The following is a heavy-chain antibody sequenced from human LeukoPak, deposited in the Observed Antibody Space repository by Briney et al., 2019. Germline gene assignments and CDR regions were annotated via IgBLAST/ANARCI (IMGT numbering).Heavy chain of an antibody. CDR2: ISGSGGST. CDR1: GLTFSSYA. D-gene: IGHD3-3*01. Sequence: PGGSLRLSCAASGLTFSSYAMSWVRQAPGKGLEWVSAISGSGGSTYYADSVKGRFTISRDNSKNTLYLQMNSLRAEDTAVYYCAHNAGYDFQTYYYYYMDVWGKGTTVTVSS. V-gene: IGHV3-23*01. CDR3: AHNAGYDFQTYYYYYMDV. J-gene: IGHJ6*03.